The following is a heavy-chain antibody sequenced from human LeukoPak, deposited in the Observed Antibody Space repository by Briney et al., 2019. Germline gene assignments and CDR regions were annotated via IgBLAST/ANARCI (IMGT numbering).Heavy chain of an antibody. V-gene: IGHV1-69*13. D-gene: IGHD2-2*01. Sequence: SVKVSCKASGGTFSSYAIGRVRQAPGQGLEWMGGIIPLFGTPNYAQKFQGRVTITADESTSTAYMELSSLRSEDTAIYYCAISRTDCSSTSCYYYGLDVWGQGTTVTVSS. J-gene: IGHJ6*02. CDR1: GGTFSSYA. CDR2: IIPLFGTP. CDR3: AISRTDCSSTSCYYYGLDV.